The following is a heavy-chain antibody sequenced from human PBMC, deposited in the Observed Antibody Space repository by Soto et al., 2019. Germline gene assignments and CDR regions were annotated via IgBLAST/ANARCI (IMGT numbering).Heavy chain of an antibody. CDR2: ISAYNGNT. Sequence: ASVKVSWKAAGYTFTSYGISWGRQAPGQGLEWMGWISAYNGNTNYAQKLQGRVTMTTDTSTSTAYMELRSLRSDDTAVYYCARDGIRYYDFWSGHEGHYYYYYMDVWGKGTTVTVSS. CDR1: GYTFTSYG. J-gene: IGHJ6*03. V-gene: IGHV1-18*01. D-gene: IGHD3-3*01. CDR3: ARDGIRYYDFWSGHEGHYYYYYMDV.